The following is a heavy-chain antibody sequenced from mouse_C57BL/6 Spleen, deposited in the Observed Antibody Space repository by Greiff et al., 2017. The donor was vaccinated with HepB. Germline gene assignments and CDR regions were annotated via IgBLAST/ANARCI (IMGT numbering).Heavy chain of an antibody. CDR1: GYTFTDYY. CDR2: INPNNGGT. V-gene: IGHV1-26*01. CDR3: AAPLFDY. J-gene: IGHJ2*01. Sequence: VQLQQSGPELVKPGASVKISCKASGYTFTDYYMNWVKQSHGKSLEWIGDINPNNGGTSYNQKFKGKATLTVDTSSSTAYMELRSLTSEDSAVYYCAAPLFDYWGQGTTLTVSS.